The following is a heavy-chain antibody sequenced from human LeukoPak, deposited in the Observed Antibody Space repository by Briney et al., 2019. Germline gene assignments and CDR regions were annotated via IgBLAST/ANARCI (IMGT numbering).Heavy chain of an antibody. CDR1: GFTVSSTY. CDR2: IYIGGGT. Sequence: GGSLRLSCAASGFTVSSTYMTWVRQAPGKGLEWVSLIYIGGGTYYADSVKGRFTISRDNSKNIPYLQMNDLRVDDTAVYSCATGPTPMALFQHWGQGTLVTVSS. CDR3: ATGPTPMALFQH. V-gene: IGHV3-66*01. J-gene: IGHJ1*01. D-gene: IGHD1-1*01.